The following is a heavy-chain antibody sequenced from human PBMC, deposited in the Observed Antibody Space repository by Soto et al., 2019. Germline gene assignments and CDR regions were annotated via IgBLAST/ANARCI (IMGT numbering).Heavy chain of an antibody. D-gene: IGHD3-22*01. Sequence: VGSLRLSCAASGFTFSSYGMHWVRQAPGKGLEWVAVISYDGSNKYYADSVKGRFTISRDNSKNTLYLQMNSLRAEDTAVYYCAQSGTGDSSGYYYADYYYGMDVWGQGTTVTVSS. CDR1: GFTFSSYG. J-gene: IGHJ6*02. CDR3: AQSGTGDSSGYYYADYYYGMDV. V-gene: IGHV3-30*03. CDR2: ISYDGSNK.